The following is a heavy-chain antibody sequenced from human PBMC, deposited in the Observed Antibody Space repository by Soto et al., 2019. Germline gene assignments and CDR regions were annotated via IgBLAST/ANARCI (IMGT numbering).Heavy chain of an antibody. D-gene: IGHD3-9*01. J-gene: IGHJ6*02. Sequence: ASVKVSCKASGYTFTSYGISWVRQAPGQGLEWMGWISAYNGNTNYAQKFQERVTITRDMSTSTAYMELSSLRSEDTAVYYCAAGGRDYDILTGYYVAQDYYYYGMDVWGQGTTVTVSS. CDR1: GYTFTSYG. CDR2: ISAYNGNT. CDR3: AAGGRDYDILTGYYVAQDYYYYGMDV. V-gene: IGHV1-18*01.